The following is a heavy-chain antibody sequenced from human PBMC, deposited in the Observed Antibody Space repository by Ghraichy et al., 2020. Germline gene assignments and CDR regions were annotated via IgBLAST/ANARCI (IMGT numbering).Heavy chain of an antibody. J-gene: IGHJ3*02. CDR3: ARGKTYYYDSSGYLNAFDI. D-gene: IGHD3-22*01. V-gene: IGHV3-48*02. CDR1: GFTFSSYS. CDR2: ISSSSSTI. Sequence: GGSLRLSCAASGFTFSSYSMNWVRQAPGNGLEWVSYISSSSSTIYYADSVKGRFTISRDNAKNSLYLQMNSLRDEDTAVYYCARGKTYYYDSSGYLNAFDIWGQGTMVTVSS.